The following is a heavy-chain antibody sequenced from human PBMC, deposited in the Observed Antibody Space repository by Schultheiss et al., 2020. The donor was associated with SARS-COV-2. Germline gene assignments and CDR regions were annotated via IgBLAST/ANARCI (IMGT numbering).Heavy chain of an antibody. Sequence: SETLSLTCAVSGGSISSGGYYWSWIRQPPGKGLEWIGEINHSGSTNYNPSLKSRVTISVDTSKNQFSLKLSSVTAADTAVYYCATVSSGWYFGFDYWGQGTLVTVSS. CDR1: GGSISSGGYY. J-gene: IGHJ4*02. CDR2: INHSGST. CDR3: ATVSSGWYFGFDY. D-gene: IGHD6-19*01. V-gene: IGHV4-34*01.